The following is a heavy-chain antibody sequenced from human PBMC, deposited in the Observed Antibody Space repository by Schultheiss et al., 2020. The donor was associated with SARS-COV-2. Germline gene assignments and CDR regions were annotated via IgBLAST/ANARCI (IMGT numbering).Heavy chain of an antibody. CDR3: ARHVPQTVAGNYYYYGMDV. CDR1: GGSISSYS. D-gene: IGHD6-19*01. CDR2: IYHSGST. V-gene: IGHV4-59*08. J-gene: IGHJ6*02. Sequence: SETLSLTCTVSGGSISSYSWSWIRQPPGKGLEWIGYIYHSGSTYYNPSLKSRVTISVDTSKNQFSLKLSSVTAADTAVYYCARHVPQTVAGNYYYYGMDVWGQGTTVTVSS.